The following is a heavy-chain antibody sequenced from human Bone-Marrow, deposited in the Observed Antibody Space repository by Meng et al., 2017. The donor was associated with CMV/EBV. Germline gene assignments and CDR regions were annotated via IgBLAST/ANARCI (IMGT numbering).Heavy chain of an antibody. V-gene: IGHV3-11*01. CDR3: ARGVAPIDY. J-gene: IGHJ4*02. CDR1: GFTFSDYY. CDR2: ISSSSSTI. D-gene: IGHD2-15*01. Sequence: GESLKISCAASGFTFSDYYRSWSRQAPGKGLEWVSYISSSSSTIYYADSVKGRFTISRDNTKNSLYLQMNSLRAEDTAVYYCARGVAPIDYWGQGTLVTVSS.